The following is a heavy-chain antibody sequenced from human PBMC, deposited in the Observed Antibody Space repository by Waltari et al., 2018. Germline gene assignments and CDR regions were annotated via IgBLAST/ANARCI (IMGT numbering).Heavy chain of an antibody. V-gene: IGHV1-2*02. CDR2: INPNSGGT. D-gene: IGHD6-13*01. Sequence: QVQLVQSGAEVKKPGASVKVSCTASGYTFTGYYMPWVRQAPGQGLEWMGWINPNSGGTNYAQKFQGRVTMTRDTSISTAYMELSRLRSDDTAVYYCARDGGSSWGATYFQHWGQGTLVTVSS. CDR1: GYTFTGYY. CDR3: ARDGGSSWGATYFQH. J-gene: IGHJ1*01.